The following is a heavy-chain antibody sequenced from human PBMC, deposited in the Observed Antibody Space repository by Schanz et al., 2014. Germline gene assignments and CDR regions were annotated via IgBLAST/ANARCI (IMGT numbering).Heavy chain of an antibody. CDR1: GFTFSCYA. J-gene: IGHJ6*03. CDR2: ISASGGST. V-gene: IGHV3-23*01. Sequence: EGQLLESGGGLIQPGGSLRLSCAASGFTFSCYAMSWVRQAPGKGLEWVSTISASGGSTYYADSVEGRFTISRDNSRNTLYLQMNSLRTEDTAVYYCARGNNFDYGDAFFNYYYYYMDVWGKGTTVTVSS. CDR3: ARGNNFDYGDAFFNYYYYYMDV. D-gene: IGHD4-17*01.